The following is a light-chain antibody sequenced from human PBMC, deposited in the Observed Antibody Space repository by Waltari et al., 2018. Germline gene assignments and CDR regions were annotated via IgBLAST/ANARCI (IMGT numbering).Light chain of an antibody. CDR2: VND. CDR1: SCNIGNNL. J-gene: IGLJ3*02. Sequence: QSVLTQPPSVAGAHGQKVTISCSGSSCNIGNNLVSGSQHLPGTAPHLLIYVNDRRPSAIPDPFSGSKSPTSSALGITGLQTGDEADYYCGTWDDSLNAGVFGGGTKLTVL. CDR3: GTWDDSLNAGV. V-gene: IGLV1-51*02.